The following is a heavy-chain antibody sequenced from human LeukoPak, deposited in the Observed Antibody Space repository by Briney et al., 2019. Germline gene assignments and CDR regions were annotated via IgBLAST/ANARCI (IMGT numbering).Heavy chain of an antibody. V-gene: IGHV3-7*01. CDR2: IKEDGGEK. J-gene: IGHJ4*02. CDR3: ARDFQSSY. CDR1: GFPFNVYN. Sequence: GGSLRLSCAAPGFPFNVYNIHWIRQAPGKGLEWVANIKEDGGEKNYVDSVMGRFTISRDNAKNSLYLQMNSLRAEDTAVYYCARDFQSSYWGQGTLVTVSS.